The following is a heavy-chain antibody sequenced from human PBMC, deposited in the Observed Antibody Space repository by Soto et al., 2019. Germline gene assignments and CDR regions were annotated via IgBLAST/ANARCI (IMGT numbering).Heavy chain of an antibody. CDR3: AKDLVLIWFGELSDVFDI. J-gene: IGHJ3*02. Sequence: QVPLVESGGGVVQPGRSLRLSCVVSGVTFSSYGMHWVRQAPGKGLEWVAVISYDGSNKYYADSVKGRFTISRDNSKNTLYLQMNSLRAEDTAVYYCAKDLVLIWFGELSDVFDIWGQGTMVTVSS. D-gene: IGHD3-10*01. CDR2: ISYDGSNK. CDR1: GVTFSSYG. V-gene: IGHV3-30*18.